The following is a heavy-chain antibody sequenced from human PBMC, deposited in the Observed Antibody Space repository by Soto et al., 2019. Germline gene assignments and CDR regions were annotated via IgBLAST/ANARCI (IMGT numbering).Heavy chain of an antibody. CDR1: GGTFSSYA. Sequence: QVQLVQSGAEVQKPGSSVKVSCKASGGTFSSYAISWVRQAPGQGLEWMGGIIPIFGTANYAQKFQGRVTITADESTSTAYMELSSMTSEDTAVSYCASATTGTTAFDCWGPGTLVTDSS. J-gene: IGHJ4*02. D-gene: IGHD4-17*01. CDR3: ASATTGTTAFDC. V-gene: IGHV1-69*01. CDR2: IIPIFGTA.